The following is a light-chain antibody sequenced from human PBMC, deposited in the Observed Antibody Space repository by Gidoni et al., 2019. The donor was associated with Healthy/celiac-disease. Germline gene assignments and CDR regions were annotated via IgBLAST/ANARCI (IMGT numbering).Light chain of an antibody. CDR2: CAS. CDR3: QQYYSTPRT. Sequence: DIVMTQSPDSLAVSLGERATINCKSSQSVLSSSNNKNYLAWYQQKPGQPPKLLMYCASTRESGVPDRFSGSGSGTDFTLTISSLQAEDVAVYYCQQYYSTPRTFXQXTKLEIK. J-gene: IGKJ2*01. V-gene: IGKV4-1*01. CDR1: QSVLSSSNNKNY.